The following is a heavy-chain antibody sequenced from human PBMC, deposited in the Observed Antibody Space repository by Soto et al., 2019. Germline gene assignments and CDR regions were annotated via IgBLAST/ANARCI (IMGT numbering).Heavy chain of an antibody. D-gene: IGHD3-9*01. Sequence: RHSREQRLEWIGWIVVGSGNTNYAQKFQERVTITRDTSISTAYMELSRLRSDDTAVYYCARAGRRYDTLYYYYGMAVRGQGTTVTVSS. J-gene: IGHJ6*02. V-gene: IGHV1-58*01. CDR2: IVVGSGNT. CDR3: ARAGRRYDTLYYYYGMAV.